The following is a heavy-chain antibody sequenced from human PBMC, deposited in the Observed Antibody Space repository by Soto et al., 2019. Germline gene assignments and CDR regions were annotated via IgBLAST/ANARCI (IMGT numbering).Heavy chain of an antibody. J-gene: IGHJ4*02. Sequence: QVKLQQWGAGLLKPSETLSLTGAVYGGSFSGYYWSWFRQPPGKGLEWIGEINHSGSTNYNPSLKSRVTISVDTSKNQFSLKLSSVTAADTAVYYCARGRYDWNYGGLDYWGQGTLVTVSS. V-gene: IGHV4-34*01. CDR2: INHSGST. CDR3: ARGRYDWNYGGLDY. CDR1: GGSFSGYY. D-gene: IGHD1-7*01.